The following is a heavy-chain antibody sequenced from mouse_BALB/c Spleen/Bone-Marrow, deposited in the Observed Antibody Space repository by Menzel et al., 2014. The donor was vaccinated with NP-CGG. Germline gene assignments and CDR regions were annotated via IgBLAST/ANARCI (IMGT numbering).Heavy chain of an antibody. Sequence: VQVVESGAELVKPGASVKLSRKASGYTFTSYWMHWVKQRPGQGLEWIGEINPSNGRTNYNEKFKSKATLTVDKSSSTAYMQLSSLTSEDSAVYYCARDGYYWGQGTLVTVSA. J-gene: IGHJ3*01. V-gene: IGHV1S81*02. CDR2: INPSNGRT. CDR3: ARDGYY. D-gene: IGHD2-3*01. CDR1: GYTFTSYW.